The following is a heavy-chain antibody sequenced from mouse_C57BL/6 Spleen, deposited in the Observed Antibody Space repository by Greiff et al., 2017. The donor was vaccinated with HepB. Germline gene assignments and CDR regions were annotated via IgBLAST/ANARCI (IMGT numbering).Heavy chain of an antibody. CDR1: GFNIKDDY. V-gene: IGHV14-4*01. Sequence: EVQLMESGAELVRPGASVKLTCTASGFNIKDDYMHWVKQRPEQGLEWIGWIDPENGDTEYASKFQGKATITADTSSNTAYLQLSSLTSEDTAVYYCYLFQGYWGQGTTLTVSS. D-gene: IGHD1-1*01. CDR2: IDPENGDT. CDR3: YLFQGY. J-gene: IGHJ2*01.